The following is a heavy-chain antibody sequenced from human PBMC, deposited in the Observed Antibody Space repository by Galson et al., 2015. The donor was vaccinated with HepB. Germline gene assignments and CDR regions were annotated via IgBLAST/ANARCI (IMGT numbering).Heavy chain of an antibody. CDR2: ISGYNRNT. Sequence: SVKVSCKASGYIFSDYGISWVRQVPGQGLEWVGWISGYNRNTNYAQKLQGRVTMTKDKSTNTVYMELRNLTSDDAAVYYCAKASDDCYGSGSYFGESWGQGTLVTVSS. CDR3: AKASDDCYGSGSYFGES. CDR1: GYIFSDYG. J-gene: IGHJ5*02. D-gene: IGHD3-10*01. V-gene: IGHV1-18*04.